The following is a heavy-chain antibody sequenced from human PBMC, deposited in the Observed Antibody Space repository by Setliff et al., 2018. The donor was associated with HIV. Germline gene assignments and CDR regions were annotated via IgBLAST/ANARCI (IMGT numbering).Heavy chain of an antibody. V-gene: IGHV3-20*01. CDR1: GFTFSSYN. Sequence: GGSLRLSCAASGFTFSSYNMSWVRQAPGKGLEWVSGINWSGGSTGYADSVKGRFSISRDNAKNSLYLQMNSLRAEDTAVYHCARGHYFKDVWGQGTTVTVSS. J-gene: IGHJ6*02. CDR3: ARGHYFKDV. D-gene: IGHD3-22*01. CDR2: INWSGGST.